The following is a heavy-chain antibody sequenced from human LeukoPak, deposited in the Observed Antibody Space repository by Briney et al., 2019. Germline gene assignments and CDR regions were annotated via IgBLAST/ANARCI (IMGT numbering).Heavy chain of an antibody. J-gene: IGHJ3*01. CDR1: GFTFGNSW. CDR2: INADGSAT. CDR3: VVVVEPPDSDGFDV. Sequence: GGSLRLSCAASGFTFGNSWAHWVRQAPGKGLVWVSLINADGSATTYADSVKGRFTISRDNARNTLSLQMNSLTIEDTAVYYCVVVVEPPDSDGFDVWGQGTMITVSS. D-gene: IGHD1-14*01. V-gene: IGHV3-74*01.